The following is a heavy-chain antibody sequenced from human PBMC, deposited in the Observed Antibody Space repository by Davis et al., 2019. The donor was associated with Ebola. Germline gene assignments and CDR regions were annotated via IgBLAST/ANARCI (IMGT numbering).Heavy chain of an antibody. CDR3: AKKAPGSLTDYFDY. Sequence: PGGSLRLSCAASGFTFSSYAMHWVRQAPGKGLEWVAYIRYDGGNKYYTDSVKGRFTISRDNSKNTLYLQMNSLRAEDTAVYYCAKKAPGSLTDYFDYWGQGTLVTVSS. J-gene: IGHJ4*02. CDR1: GFTFSSYA. V-gene: IGHV3-30*02. D-gene: IGHD6-13*01. CDR2: IRYDGGNK.